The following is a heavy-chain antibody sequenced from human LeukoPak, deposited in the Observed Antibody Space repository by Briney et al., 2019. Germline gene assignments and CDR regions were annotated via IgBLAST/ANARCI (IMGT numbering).Heavy chain of an antibody. D-gene: IGHD3-22*01. Sequence: SETLSLTCGVYDGSFSGYYWSWIRQPPGKGLEWIGEINHSGSTKYNPSLKSRVTISADTSKNQFSLKLSSVTAADTAVYYCARGSYYYDSSGGDAFDIWGQGTMVTVSS. J-gene: IGHJ3*02. V-gene: IGHV4-34*01. CDR2: INHSGST. CDR1: DGSFSGYY. CDR3: ARGSYYYDSSGGDAFDI.